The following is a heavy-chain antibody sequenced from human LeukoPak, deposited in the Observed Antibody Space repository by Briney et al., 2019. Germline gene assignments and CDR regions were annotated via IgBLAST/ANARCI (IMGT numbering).Heavy chain of an antibody. J-gene: IGHJ4*02. CDR3: AQIYTYGSSQFDY. V-gene: IGHV3-48*03. Sequence: GGSLRLSCAASGFTFSNYEMNWVRQAPGKGLEWVSYISSSGSTIYYADSVKGRFTISRDDAKNSLYLQMNSLRAEDTAVYYCAQIYTYGSSQFDYWGQGTLVTVSS. CDR2: ISSSGSTI. CDR1: GFTFSNYE. D-gene: IGHD5-18*01.